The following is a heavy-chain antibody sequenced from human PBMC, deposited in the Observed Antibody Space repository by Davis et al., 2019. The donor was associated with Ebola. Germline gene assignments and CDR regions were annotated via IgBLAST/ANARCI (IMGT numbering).Heavy chain of an antibody. CDR1: GGSISSYY. CDR2: IYYSGST. CDR3: ARGIRGVIY. Sequence: PGGSLRLSCTVSGGSISSYYWSWIRQPPGKGLEWIGYIYYSGSTNSNPSLKSRVTISVDTSKNQFSLKLSSVTAADTAVYYCARGIRGVIYWGQGTLVTVSS. V-gene: IGHV4-59*01. J-gene: IGHJ4*02. D-gene: IGHD3-10*01.